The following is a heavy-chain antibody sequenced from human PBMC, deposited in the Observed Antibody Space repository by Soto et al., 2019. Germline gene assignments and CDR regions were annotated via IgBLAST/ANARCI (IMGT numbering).Heavy chain of an antibody. J-gene: IGHJ6*02. CDR1: GYSFSNHW. V-gene: IGHV5-51*01. CDR3: AKSIEGGPMDV. D-gene: IGHD1-26*01. CDR2: IFPRDSDT. Sequence: PGESLKISCKSAGYSFSNHWINWVRLVPGKGLEWMGIIFPRDSDTRYSPSLQGQVIISVDKSTNTAYLQWTRLTASDTAIYYCAKSIEGGPMDVWGQGTTVTVSS.